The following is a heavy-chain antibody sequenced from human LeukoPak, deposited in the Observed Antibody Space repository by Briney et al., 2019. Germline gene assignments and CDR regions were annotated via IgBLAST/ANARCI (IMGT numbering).Heavy chain of an antibody. CDR3: ASTFGGVAVAGTDAFDI. CDR2: ISAYNGNT. CDR1: GGTPTNYG. Sequence: ASVKVSCKASGGTPTNYGISWVRQAPGQGLEWMGWISAYNGNTNYAQKFQGRVTMTTDTSTSTAYMELRSLRSDDTAVYYCASTFGGVAVAGTDAFDIWGQGTMVTVSS. V-gene: IGHV1-18*01. D-gene: IGHD6-19*01. J-gene: IGHJ3*02.